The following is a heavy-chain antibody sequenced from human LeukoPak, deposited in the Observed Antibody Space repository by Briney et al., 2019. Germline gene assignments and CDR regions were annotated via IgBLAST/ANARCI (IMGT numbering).Heavy chain of an antibody. V-gene: IGHV3-23*01. CDR2: ISGSGGST. J-gene: IGHJ4*02. D-gene: IGHD4-23*01. CDR1: GFTFSSYA. CDR3: ANSLDYGGKKYFDY. Sequence: PGGSLRLSCAASGFTFSSYAMSWVRPAPGKGVEWVSAISGSGGSTYYADSVKGRFTISRDNSKNTLYLQMNSLRAEDTVVYYCANSLDYGGKKYFDYWGQGTLVTVSS.